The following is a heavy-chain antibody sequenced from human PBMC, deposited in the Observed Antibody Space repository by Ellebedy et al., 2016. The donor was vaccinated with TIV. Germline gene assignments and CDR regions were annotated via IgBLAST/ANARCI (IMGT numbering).Heavy chain of an antibody. Sequence: GSLRLSCTVSGGSISGYYWSWFRRPPGKELEWIGYIYYSGDTNYNPSLKSRVTISVDTSKNQFSLKLSSVTAADTAVYYCARDLGRLRASGFDPWGQGTLVTVSS. J-gene: IGHJ5*02. CDR1: GGSISGYY. CDR2: IYYSGDT. CDR3: ARDLGRLRASGFDP. V-gene: IGHV4-59*01.